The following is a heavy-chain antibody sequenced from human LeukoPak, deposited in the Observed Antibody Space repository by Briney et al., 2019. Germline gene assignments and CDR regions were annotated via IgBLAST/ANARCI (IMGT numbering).Heavy chain of an antibody. D-gene: IGHD2-2*01. V-gene: IGHV4-38-2*02. CDR3: ARDPRWLTPDCTSTSCYENYFDP. J-gene: IGHJ5*02. CDR2: IYHSGSA. Sequence: SETLSLTCGVSGYSISSGYQWAWIRQSPGKGLEWIGSIYHSGSAHYNPSLKSRITISVETSKNQFSLNMYSVTAADTAVYYCARDPRWLTPDCTSTSCYENYFDPWGQGTLVTVSS. CDR1: GYSISSGYQ.